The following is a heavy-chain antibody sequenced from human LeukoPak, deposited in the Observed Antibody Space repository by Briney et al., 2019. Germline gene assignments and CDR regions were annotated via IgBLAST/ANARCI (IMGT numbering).Heavy chain of an antibody. J-gene: IGHJ4*02. V-gene: IGHV4-34*09. D-gene: IGHD6-13*01. Sequence: SETLSLTCAVYGGSFSGYYWSWIRQPPGKGLEWIGEINHSGSTYYNPSLKSRVTISVDTSKNQFSLKLSSVTAADTAVYYCARGPSYSSRLDYWGQGTLVTVSS. CDR2: INHSGST. CDR1: GGSFSGYY. CDR3: ARGPSYSSRLDY.